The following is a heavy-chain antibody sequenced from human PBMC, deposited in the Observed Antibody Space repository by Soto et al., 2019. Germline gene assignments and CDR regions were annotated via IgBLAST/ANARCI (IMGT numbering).Heavy chain of an antibody. V-gene: IGHV3-30*18. CDR3: AKDREYYYGSGSYSPFDH. J-gene: IGHJ4*02. CDR2: ISFDGKNK. D-gene: IGHD3-10*01. Sequence: GGSLRLSCTASGFTFNVYGMHWVRQAPGKGLEWVSLISFDGKNKFYTDSVKGRFTIYRDNSKNTLYLQMNSLRVEDTAVYYCAKDREYYYGSGSYSPFDHWGQGTLVTVSS. CDR1: GFTFNVYG.